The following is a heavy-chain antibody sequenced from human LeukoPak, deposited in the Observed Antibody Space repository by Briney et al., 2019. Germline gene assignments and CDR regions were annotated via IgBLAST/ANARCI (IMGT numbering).Heavy chain of an antibody. J-gene: IGHJ5*02. CDR1: GYSSTNYG. CDR3: ARDVGITVADSFDP. V-gene: IGHV1-18*01. D-gene: IGHD6-13*01. CDR2: IHIYRGNT. Sequence: ASVTVSCKASGYSSTNYGISWVRQAPGQGLEWMGWIHIYRGNTNYAQKFQGRVTMTTDTSTSTVYMEVRGLRSDDTAMYYCARDVGITVADSFDPWGQGTLVTASS.